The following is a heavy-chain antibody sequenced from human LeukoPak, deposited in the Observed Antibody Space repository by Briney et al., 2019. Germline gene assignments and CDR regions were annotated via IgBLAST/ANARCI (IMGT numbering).Heavy chain of an antibody. D-gene: IGHD3-22*01. CDR2: IYYSGST. V-gene: IGHV4-31*03. Sequence: SETLSLTCTVSGGSISSGGYSWSWIRQHPGKGLEWIGYIYYSGSTYYNPSLKSRVTISVDTSKNQFSLKLSSVTAADTAVYYCARESGSEYYYDSRSYYFDYWGQGTLVTVSS. CDR3: ARESGSEYYYDSRSYYFDY. J-gene: IGHJ4*02. CDR1: GGSISSGGYS.